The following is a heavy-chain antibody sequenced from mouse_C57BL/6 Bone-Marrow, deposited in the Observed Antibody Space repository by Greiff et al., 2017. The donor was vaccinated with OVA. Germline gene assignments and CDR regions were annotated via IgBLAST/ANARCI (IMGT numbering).Heavy chain of an antibody. Sequence: QVQLQQPGAELVKPGASVKVSCKASGYTFTSYWMHWVKQRPGQGLEWIGRIHPSDSDTNYNQKFKGKSTLTVDKSSSTAYMQLSSLTSEDSAVDYCAMGARQGIFDYWGQGTTLTVSA. CDR3: AMGARQGIFDY. CDR2: IHPSDSDT. CDR1: GYTFTSYW. D-gene: IGHD2-12*01. J-gene: IGHJ2*01. V-gene: IGHV1-74*01.